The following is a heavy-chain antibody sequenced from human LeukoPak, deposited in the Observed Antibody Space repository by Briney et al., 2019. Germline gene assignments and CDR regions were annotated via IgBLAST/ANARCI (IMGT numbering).Heavy chain of an antibody. CDR2: INPSGGST. V-gene: IGHV1-46*01. CDR3: ARNGIAVWGDHAFDI. J-gene: IGHJ3*02. CDR1: GYTFTSCY. D-gene: IGHD6-19*01. Sequence: GASVKVSCKASGYTFTSCYMHWVRQAPGQGLEWMGIINPSGGSTNYAQKFQGRVTITTDESTSTAYMELSSLRSEDTAVYYCARNGIAVWGDHAFDIWGQGTMVTVSS.